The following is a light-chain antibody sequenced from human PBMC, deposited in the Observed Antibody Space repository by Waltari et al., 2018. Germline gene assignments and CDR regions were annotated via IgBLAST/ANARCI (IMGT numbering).Light chain of an antibody. Sequence: EIQMTQSPSSLSASGGDTVTITCRASQGISSYLAWYQQKPGKAPRPLMYYASNLESGVPSRFSGSGSGTEFTLTISSLQPEDFATYYCQQYNSAPFTFGPGTKLDIK. V-gene: IGKV1-16*01. CDR2: YAS. J-gene: IGKJ3*01. CDR3: QQYNSAPFT. CDR1: QGISSY.